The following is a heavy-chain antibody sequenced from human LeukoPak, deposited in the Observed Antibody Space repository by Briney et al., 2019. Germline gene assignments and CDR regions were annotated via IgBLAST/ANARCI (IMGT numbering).Heavy chain of an antibody. J-gene: IGHJ4*02. D-gene: IGHD2-2*03. CDR3: ARWLDR. V-gene: IGHV3-7*01. CDR1: RFNFDNYW. CDR2: IREDGSEK. Sequence: GGSLRLSCAASRFNFDNYWMSWVRQAPGKGLEWVANIREDGSEKYYVDSVKGRFTISRDNAKKSLYLQMNSLRAEDSALYYCARWLDRWGQGTLVTVSS.